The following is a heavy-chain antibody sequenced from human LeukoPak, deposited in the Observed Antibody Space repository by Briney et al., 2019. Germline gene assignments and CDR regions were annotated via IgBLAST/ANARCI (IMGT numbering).Heavy chain of an antibody. Sequence: GGSLKLSCATSGFTFNGSALHWVRQASGQGLKWVGRIRSKAHRYATAYAASVKGRFTVSRDDSKNMAYLQMNSLKTEDTAIYYCTRRHYGDYVVDNWGPGTLVTVSS. CDR3: TRRHYGDYVVDN. V-gene: IGHV3-73*01. J-gene: IGHJ4*02. D-gene: IGHD4-17*01. CDR2: IRSKAHRYAT. CDR1: GFTFNGSA.